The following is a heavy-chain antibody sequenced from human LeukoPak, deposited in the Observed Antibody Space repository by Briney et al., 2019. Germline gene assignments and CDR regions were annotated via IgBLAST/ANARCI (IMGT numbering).Heavy chain of an antibody. J-gene: IGHJ6*02. Sequence: ASVKVSCKASGYTFTSYDINWVRQATGQGLEWMGWMNPNSGNTGYAQKFQGRVTMTRNTSISTAYMELSSLRSEDTAVYYCARHESHITIFGVIYYYGMDVWGQGTTVTVSS. V-gene: IGHV1-8*01. CDR3: ARHESHITIFGVIYYYGMDV. D-gene: IGHD3-3*01. CDR2: MNPNSGNT. CDR1: GYTFTSYD.